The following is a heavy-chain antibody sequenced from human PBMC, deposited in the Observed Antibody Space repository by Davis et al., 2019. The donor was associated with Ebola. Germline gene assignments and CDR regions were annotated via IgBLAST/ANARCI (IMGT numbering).Heavy chain of an antibody. CDR2: IIPIFGTA. CDR1: GGTFSSYA. Sequence: AASVKVSCKASGGTFSSYAISWVRQAPGQGLEWMGGIIPIFGTANYAQKFQGRVTITADKSTSTAYMELSSLRSEDTAVYYCAREGYNYLAWFDPWGQGTLVTVSS. J-gene: IGHJ5*02. D-gene: IGHD5-24*01. CDR3: AREGYNYLAWFDP. V-gene: IGHV1-69*06.